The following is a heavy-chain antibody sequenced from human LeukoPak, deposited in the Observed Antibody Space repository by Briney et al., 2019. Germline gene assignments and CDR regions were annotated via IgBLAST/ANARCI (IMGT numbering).Heavy chain of an antibody. J-gene: IGHJ5*02. CDR3: ARDFQVDGCIVGAKALGPFNWFDP. Sequence: GASVKVSCKASGYTFTGYYMHWVRQAPGQGLEWMGWINPNSGGTNYAQKFQGRVTMTRDTSISTAYMELSRLRSDDTAVYYCARDFQVDGCIVGAKALGPFNWFDPWGQGTLVTVSS. V-gene: IGHV1-2*02. D-gene: IGHD1-26*01. CDR2: INPNSGGT. CDR1: GYTFTGYY.